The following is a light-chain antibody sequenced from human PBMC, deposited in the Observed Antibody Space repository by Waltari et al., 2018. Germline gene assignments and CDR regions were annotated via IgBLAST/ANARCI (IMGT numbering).Light chain of an antibody. V-gene: IGLV1-40*01. Sequence: QSVLTQPPSLSGAPGQRVTMSCPGISSNHGAGSDFHWYQHLPVAAPKLLIFGNNNRPSGVPDRFSASKSGASASLAITGLQSEDEAVYYCQSYDSRLSVVVFGGGTKLTVL. CDR2: GNN. J-gene: IGLJ2*01. CDR3: QSYDSRLSVVV. CDR1: SSNHGAGSD.